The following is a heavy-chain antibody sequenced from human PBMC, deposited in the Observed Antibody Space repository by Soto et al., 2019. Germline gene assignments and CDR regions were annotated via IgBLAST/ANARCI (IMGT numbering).Heavy chain of an antibody. CDR3: AKARDQWLVLWTMDV. V-gene: IGHV3-23*01. CDR2: ISGSGGST. CDR1: GFTFSSYA. Sequence: GGSLRLSCAASGFTFSSYAMSWVRQAPGKGLEWVSAISGSGGSTYYADSVKGRFTISRDNSKNTLYLQMNSLRAEDTAVYYCAKARDQWLVLWTMDVWGQGTTVTVYS. D-gene: IGHD6-19*01. J-gene: IGHJ6*02.